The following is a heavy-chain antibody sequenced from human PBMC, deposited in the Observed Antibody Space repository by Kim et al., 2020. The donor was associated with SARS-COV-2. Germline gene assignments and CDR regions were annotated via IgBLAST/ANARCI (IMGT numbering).Heavy chain of an antibody. CDR3: ARRLKSGSYYY. J-gene: IGHJ4*02. Sequence: SETLSLTCTVSGGSISSSSYYWGWIRQPPGKGLEWIGSIYYSGSTYYNPSLKSRVTISVDTSKNQFSLKLSSVTAADTAVYYCARRLKSGSYYYWGQGTL. D-gene: IGHD3-10*01. V-gene: IGHV4-39*01. CDR1: GGSISSSSYY. CDR2: IYYSGST.